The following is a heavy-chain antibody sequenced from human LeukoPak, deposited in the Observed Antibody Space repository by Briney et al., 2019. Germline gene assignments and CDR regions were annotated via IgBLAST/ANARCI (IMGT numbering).Heavy chain of an antibody. CDR3: ARGYYDFWSGYYYYYYMDV. Sequence: PSETLSLTCAVYGGSFSGYYWSWIRQPPGKGLEWIGEISHSGSTNYNPSLKSRVTISVDTSKNQFSLKLSSVTAADTAVYYCARGYYDFWSGYYYYYYMDVWGKGTTVTVSS. D-gene: IGHD3-3*01. J-gene: IGHJ6*03. CDR1: GGSFSGYY. V-gene: IGHV4-34*01. CDR2: ISHSGST.